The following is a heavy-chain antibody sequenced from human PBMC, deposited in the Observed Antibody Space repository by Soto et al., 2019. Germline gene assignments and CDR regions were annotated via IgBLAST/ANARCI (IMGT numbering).Heavy chain of an antibody. V-gene: IGHV3-23*01. CDR2: ISGSGGST. D-gene: IGHD1-26*01. J-gene: IGHJ4*02. Sequence: GGSLRLSCAASGFTFSNYAVTWVRQAPGKGLEWVSTISGSGGSTYYADSVKGRFTISRDNSRNTLYLQMNSLRAEDTAVYYCAKYSFSHFDYWGQGALVTVSS. CDR3: AKYSFSHFDY. CDR1: GFTFSNYA.